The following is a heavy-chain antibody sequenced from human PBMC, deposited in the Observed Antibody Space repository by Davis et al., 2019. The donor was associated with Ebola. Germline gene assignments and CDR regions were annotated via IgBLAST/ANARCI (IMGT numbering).Heavy chain of an antibody. J-gene: IGHJ4*02. CDR1: GYRFTSYY. CDR2: INTSDGFT. Sequence: ASVKVSCKASGYRFTSYYMHWVRQAPGHGLEWMGTINTSDGFTSYAQEFQGRVTMTRDTSTSTVYVDLRSLRSEDTAVYYCGKGKLEELDYWGQGTLVTVSS. V-gene: IGHV1-46*01. CDR3: GKGKLEELDY. D-gene: IGHD1/OR15-1a*01.